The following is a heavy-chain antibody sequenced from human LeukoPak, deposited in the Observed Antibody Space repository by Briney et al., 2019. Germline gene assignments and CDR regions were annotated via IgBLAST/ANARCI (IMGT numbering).Heavy chain of an antibody. CDR2: ISSSSSYI. D-gene: IGHD3-22*01. CDR3: AREDYYDSSGYDAFDI. V-gene: IGHV3-21*01. J-gene: IGHJ3*02. Sequence: GGSLRLSCAASGFTFSSYSMNWVRQAPGKGLEWVSFISSSSSYIYYADSVKGRFTISRDNAKNSLYLQMNSLRAEDTAVYYCAREDYYDSSGYDAFDIWGQRTMVTVSS. CDR1: GFTFSSYS.